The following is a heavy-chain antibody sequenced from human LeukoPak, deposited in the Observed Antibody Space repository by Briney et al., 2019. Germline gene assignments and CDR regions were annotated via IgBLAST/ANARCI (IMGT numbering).Heavy chain of an antibody. V-gene: IGHV4-4*07. D-gene: IGHD4-17*01. J-gene: IGHJ3*02. CDR1: GGSITTHY. CDR3: ARDLLGDYGAFDI. Sequence: PSETLSLTCTVSGGSITTHYWSWIRQPAGREVEWIGRVYNTGSTKYNPSLESRVTMSVDTSSNRFSLRLRSVTAADTAVYYCARDLLGDYGAFDIWGQGAMVTVSS. CDR2: VYNTGST.